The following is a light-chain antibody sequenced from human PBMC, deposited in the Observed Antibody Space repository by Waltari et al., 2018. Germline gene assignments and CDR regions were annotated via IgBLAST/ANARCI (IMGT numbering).Light chain of an antibody. J-gene: IGKJ1*01. Sequence: EIVLTQSPGTLSLFHGERASLSCRVSQSVSRALAWYQQTPGQAPRLLIYAAFKRAAGIPDRFSGSGTGTDFSLTISRLEPEDFAVYYCQRYVRLPATFGQGTTVEIK. CDR3: QRYVRLPAT. CDR1: QSVSRAL. V-gene: IGKV3-20*01. CDR2: AAF.